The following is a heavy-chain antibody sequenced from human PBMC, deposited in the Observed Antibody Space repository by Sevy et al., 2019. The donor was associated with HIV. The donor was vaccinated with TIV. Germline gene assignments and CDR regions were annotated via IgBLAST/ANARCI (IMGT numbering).Heavy chain of an antibody. Sequence: GGSLRLSCAASGFTFSSYWMSWVRQAPGKGLEWVANIKQDGSEKYYVYSVKGRFTISRDNAENSLYLQMNSLRAEDTAVYYCARVDYDFWSVKYYGMDVWGQGTTVTVSS. V-gene: IGHV3-7*03. CDR2: IKQDGSEK. J-gene: IGHJ6*02. CDR3: ARVDYDFWSVKYYGMDV. D-gene: IGHD3-3*01. CDR1: GFTFSSYW.